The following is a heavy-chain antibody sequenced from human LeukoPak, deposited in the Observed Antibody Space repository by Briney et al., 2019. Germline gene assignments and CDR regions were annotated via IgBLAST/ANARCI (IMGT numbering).Heavy chain of an antibody. J-gene: IGHJ6*02. Sequence: SETLSLTCTVSGGSISSYYWSWLRQPPGKGLEWIGYISYSGSTNYNPSLKSRVTISVDTSKNQFSLKLTSVTAADTAVYYCARVSPHYYYYGMDVWGQGTTVTVSS. V-gene: IGHV4-59*08. CDR3: ARVSPHYYYYGMDV. CDR1: GGSISSYY. CDR2: ISYSGST.